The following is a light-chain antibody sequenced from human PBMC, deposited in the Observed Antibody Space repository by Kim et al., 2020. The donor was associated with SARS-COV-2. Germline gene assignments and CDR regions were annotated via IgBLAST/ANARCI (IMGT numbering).Light chain of an antibody. CDR3: QVWDNGSDHIV. Sequence: APGETARMTGGGTNIGSKRVHWYRQMPGQAPVLVIYHDTDRPSGIPERLSGSKSGDTATLTISMVVAGDEADYYCQVWDNGSDHIVFGGGTQLTVL. V-gene: IGLV3-21*04. CDR2: HDT. CDR1: NIGSKR. J-gene: IGLJ2*01.